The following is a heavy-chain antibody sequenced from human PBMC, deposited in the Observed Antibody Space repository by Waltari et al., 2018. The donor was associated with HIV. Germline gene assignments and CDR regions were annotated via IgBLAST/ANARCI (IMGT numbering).Heavy chain of an antibody. J-gene: IGHJ4*02. CDR3: ASSLDLYDYSNYFGFDY. CDR2: INHSGST. Sequence: QVQLQQWGAGLLKPSETLSLTCAVYGGSFSGYYWSWIRQPPGKGLEWIGEINHSGSTNYNPSLKSRVTISVDTSKNQFSLKLSSVTAADTAVYYCASSLDLYDYSNYFGFDYWGQGTLVTVSS. D-gene: IGHD4-4*01. CDR1: GGSFSGYY. V-gene: IGHV4-34*01.